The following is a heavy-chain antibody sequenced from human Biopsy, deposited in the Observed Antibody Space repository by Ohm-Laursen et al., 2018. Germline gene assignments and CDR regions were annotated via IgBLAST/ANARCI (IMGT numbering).Heavy chain of an antibody. CDR1: GFSLSAIGVG. Sequence: TQTLTLTCSFSGFSLSAIGVGVGWIRQPPGKALEWLANIYWNGDKRSSPSLRSRLTITNDTSKNQVVLTLINMDPMDTATYYCAHAIYFDSSAYYFDSWGQGTLVTVSS. J-gene: IGHJ4*02. CDR3: AHAIYFDSSAYYFDS. V-gene: IGHV2-5*01. CDR2: IYWNGDK. D-gene: IGHD3-22*01.